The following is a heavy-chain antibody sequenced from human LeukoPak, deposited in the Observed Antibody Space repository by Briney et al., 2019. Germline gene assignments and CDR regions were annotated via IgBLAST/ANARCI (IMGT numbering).Heavy chain of an antibody. CDR1: SGSISTSNYY. V-gene: IGHV4-61*05. Sequence: SETLSLTCTVSSGSISTSNYYWGWVRQPPGKALEWIGNIFYSGSTNYNPSLKSRVTISVDTSKNQFSLKLSSVTAADTAVYYCARASYSYGGMYYFDYWGQGTLVTVSS. D-gene: IGHD5-18*01. J-gene: IGHJ4*02. CDR2: IFYSGST. CDR3: ARASYSYGGMYYFDY.